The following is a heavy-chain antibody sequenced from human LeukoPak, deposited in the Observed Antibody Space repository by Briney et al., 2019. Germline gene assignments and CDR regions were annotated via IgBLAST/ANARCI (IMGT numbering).Heavy chain of an antibody. CDR2: TNHSGST. CDR3: ARGYYGGWFDP. V-gene: IGHV4-34*01. Sequence: PSETLSLTCAVYGGSFSGYYWSWIRQPPGKGLEWIGETNHSGSTNYNPSLKSRVTISVDTSKNQFSLKLSSVTAADTAVYYCARGYYGGWFDPWGQGTLVTVSS. CDR1: GGSFSGYY. J-gene: IGHJ5*02. D-gene: IGHD4-23*01.